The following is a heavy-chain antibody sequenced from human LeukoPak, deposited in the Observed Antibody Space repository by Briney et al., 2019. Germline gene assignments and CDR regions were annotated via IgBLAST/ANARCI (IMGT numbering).Heavy chain of an antibody. CDR1: GFIFSNYP. J-gene: IGHJ3*02. CDR3: AREIPNAFDI. V-gene: IGHV3-30-3*01. Sequence: GRSLTLSCAASGFIFSNYPMHWVRQAPGKGLEWVAVASHIGNNKYYPNAVRGRFTISRDNSKDTLFLQMDSLRTEDTAVYYCAREIPNAFDIWGQGTMVTVSS. CDR2: ASHIGNNK.